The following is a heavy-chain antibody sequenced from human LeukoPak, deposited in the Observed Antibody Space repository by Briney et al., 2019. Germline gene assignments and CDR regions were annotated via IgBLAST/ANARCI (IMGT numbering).Heavy chain of an antibody. CDR3: KGYCSSSSCYSDMDV. CDR2: INWNGSRK. Sequence: PAGGSLRLSCAASGFTFDDYEMSWVRQAPGKGLEWVAGINWNGSRKVYADSVKGRFTISRDNAKNSLYLQMNSLRAEDTALYYCKGYCSSSSCYSDMDVWGQGTTVTVSS. V-gene: IGHV3-20*04. CDR1: GFTFDDYE. J-gene: IGHJ6*02. D-gene: IGHD2-2*02.